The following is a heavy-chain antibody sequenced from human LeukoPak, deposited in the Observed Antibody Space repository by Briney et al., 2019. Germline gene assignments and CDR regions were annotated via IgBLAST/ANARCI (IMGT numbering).Heavy chain of an antibody. Sequence: SETLSLTCTVSGGSISSYYWSWIRQPPGKGLEWIGYIYYSGSTNYNPSLKGRVTISVDKSKNQFSLKLSSVTAADTAVYYCARSKSYYDSSGSPNWFDPWGQGTLVTVSS. CDR1: GGSISSYY. V-gene: IGHV4-59*12. J-gene: IGHJ5*02. CDR3: ARSKSYYDSSGSPNWFDP. D-gene: IGHD3-22*01. CDR2: IYYSGST.